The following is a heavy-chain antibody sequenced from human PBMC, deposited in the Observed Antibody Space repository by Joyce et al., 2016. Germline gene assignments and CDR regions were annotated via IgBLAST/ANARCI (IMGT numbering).Heavy chain of an antibody. Sequence: QVQLVQSGAEVKKPGASVKVSCKGSGYTFTSYGISWVRQAPGQGLEWMGCISTYTGNTNYAQKFQGRVTMTTDTSTTTAYMELRSLRSEDTAAYYCARLVIVETTTGDFDYWGQGTLVTVSS. V-gene: IGHV1-18*04. D-gene: IGHD1-26*01. CDR2: ISTYTGNT. CDR1: GYTFTSYG. CDR3: ARLVIVETTTGDFDY. J-gene: IGHJ4*02.